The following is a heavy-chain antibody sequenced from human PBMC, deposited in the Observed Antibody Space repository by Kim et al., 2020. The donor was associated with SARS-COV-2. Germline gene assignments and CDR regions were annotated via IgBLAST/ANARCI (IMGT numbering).Heavy chain of an antibody. D-gene: IGHD3-10*01. J-gene: IGHJ6*02. CDR1: GYTFTSYD. CDR2: MNPNSGNT. CDR3: ARDSTSMVQGRHYYYGMDV. V-gene: IGHV1-8*01. Sequence: ASVKVSCKASGYTFTSYDINWVRQATGQGLEWMGWMNPNSGNTGYAQKFQGRVTMTRNTSISTAYMELSSLRSEDTAVYYCARDSTSMVQGRHYYYGMDVWGQGTTVTVSS.